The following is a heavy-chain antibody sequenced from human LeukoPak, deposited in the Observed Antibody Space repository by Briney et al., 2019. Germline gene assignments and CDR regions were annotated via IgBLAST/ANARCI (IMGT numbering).Heavy chain of an antibody. CDR2: MKSKTDGGTT. J-gene: IGHJ4*02. CDR1: GFTFSNPW. Sequence: GGPLRLSCAAPGFTFSNPWMSGVRQAPGKGLEWVGRMKSKTDGGTTDYAAPVKGRFTISRDDSKNTLYLQMNSLKTEDTAVYYCTTDEDYGDSVAYFDYWGQGTLVTVSS. CDR3: TTDEDYGDSVAYFDY. V-gene: IGHV3-15*01. D-gene: IGHD4-17*01.